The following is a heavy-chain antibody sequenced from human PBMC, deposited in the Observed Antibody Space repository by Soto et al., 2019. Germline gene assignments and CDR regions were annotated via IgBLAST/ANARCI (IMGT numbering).Heavy chain of an antibody. CDR2: INADNGNT. V-gene: IGHV1-3*01. Sequence: ASVKVYCKASGYTFTSYAMHWVRQAPGQRLEWMGWINADNGNTKYSQKFQGRVTMTRNTSISTAYMELSSLRSEDTAVYYCARAEARALGDDYWGQGTLVTVSS. CDR3: ARAEARALGDDY. J-gene: IGHJ4*02. CDR1: GYTFTSYA.